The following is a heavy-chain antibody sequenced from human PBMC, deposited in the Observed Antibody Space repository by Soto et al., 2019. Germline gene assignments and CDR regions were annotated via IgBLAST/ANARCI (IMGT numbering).Heavy chain of an antibody. V-gene: IGHV1-18*01. CDR3: ARDYDSSGYSDQNWFDP. J-gene: IGHJ5*02. CDR1: GYTFTSYG. CDR2: ISAYNGNT. Sequence: QVQLVQSGAEVKKPGASVKVSCEASGYTFTSYGISWVRQAPGQGLEWMGWISAYNGNTNYAQKLQGRVTMTTDTSTSTAYMELRSLRSDDTAVYYCARDYDSSGYSDQNWFDPWGQGTLVTVSS. D-gene: IGHD3-22*01.